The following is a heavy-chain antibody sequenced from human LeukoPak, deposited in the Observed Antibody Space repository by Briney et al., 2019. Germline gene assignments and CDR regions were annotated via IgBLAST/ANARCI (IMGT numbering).Heavy chain of an antibody. D-gene: IGHD6-6*01. V-gene: IGHV4-38-2*02. CDR2: IHHSEST. Sequence: NPSETLSLTCNVSGYSVGSGYYWAWIRQPPGKGLEWIGNIHHSESTHYNPSLESRVTISFDTSKNQFSLKLSSVTAADTAVYYCARAGIIAARPGVNWFDPWGQGTLVTVSS. CDR1: GYSVGSGYY. CDR3: ARAGIIAARPGVNWFDP. J-gene: IGHJ5*02.